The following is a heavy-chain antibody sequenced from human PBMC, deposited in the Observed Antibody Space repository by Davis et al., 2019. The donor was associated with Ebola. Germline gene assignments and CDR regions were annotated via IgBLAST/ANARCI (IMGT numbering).Heavy chain of an antibody. V-gene: IGHV3-7*01. CDR3: ARDGMRIPKAEYFQH. CDR1: GFTFSSYW. D-gene: IGHD2-8*01. CDR2: IKQDGSEK. Sequence: GESLKISCAASGFTFSSYWMSWVRQAPGKGLEWVANIKQDGSEKYYVDSVKSRFTISRDNAKNSLYLQMNSLRAEDTAVYYCARDGMRIPKAEYFQHWGQGTLVTVSS. J-gene: IGHJ1*01.